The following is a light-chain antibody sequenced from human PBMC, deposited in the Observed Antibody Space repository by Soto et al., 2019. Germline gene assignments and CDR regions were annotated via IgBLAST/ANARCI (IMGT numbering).Light chain of an antibody. CDR3: QQYETFSGT. V-gene: IGKV1-5*01. Sequence: DIQMTQPPSTRSASVGDTVTVTCRASQSVSGWLAWYQQKPGEAPKLLIYDASALPRGVPSRFSGSGSGTKFTLTTASLQPDDFATYYCQQYETFSGTFGPGTKVDIK. CDR1: QSVSGW. CDR2: DAS. J-gene: IGKJ1*01.